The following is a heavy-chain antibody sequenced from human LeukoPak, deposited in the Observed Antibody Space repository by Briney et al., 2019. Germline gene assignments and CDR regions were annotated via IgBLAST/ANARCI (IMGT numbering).Heavy chain of an antibody. V-gene: IGHV4-4*07. CDR2: IYTSGST. D-gene: IGHD3-10*01. J-gene: IGHJ3*02. CDR1: GVSISSYY. CDR3: AKSNGYGLVDI. Sequence: SETLSLTCTVSGVSISSYYWTWIRQSAGKGLEWIGRIYTSGSTYYNPSLKSRVSMSVDTSKNQFSLKLSSVTAADTAVYYCAKSNGYGLVDIWGQGTMVTVSS.